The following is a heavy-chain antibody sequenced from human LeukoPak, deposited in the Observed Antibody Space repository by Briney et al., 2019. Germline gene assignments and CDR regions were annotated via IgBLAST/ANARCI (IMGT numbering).Heavy chain of an antibody. J-gene: IGHJ4*02. V-gene: IGHV3-23*01. Sequence: GGSLRLSCAASGFTFSSFVMSWVRQAPGKGLEWVSGISGSGDSTYYADSMGGRITISRDNAKNTLYLQMNSLRAEDTAVYYCANLGANYYFDYWAQGTLVTVSS. D-gene: IGHD4/OR15-4a*01. CDR3: ANLGANYYFDY. CDR2: ISGSGDST. CDR1: GFTFSSFV.